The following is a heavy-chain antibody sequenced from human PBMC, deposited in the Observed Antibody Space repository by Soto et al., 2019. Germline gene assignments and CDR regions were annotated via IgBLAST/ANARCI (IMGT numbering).Heavy chain of an antibody. D-gene: IGHD3-22*01. Sequence: QIQLVQSGPEVRKPGASVKVSCKPSGYTFTNYGINWVRQAPGKGLEWMGWMSADNGNTNTAKKFQGRVTMTADTSTGTAYMELRSLTSDDTAVYYGARDRFNPYYSDSRGGVSDYWGQGTLVTVSS. CDR2: MSADNGNT. J-gene: IGHJ4*02. CDR3: ARDRFNPYYSDSRGGVSDY. V-gene: IGHV1-18*04. CDR1: GYTFTNYG.